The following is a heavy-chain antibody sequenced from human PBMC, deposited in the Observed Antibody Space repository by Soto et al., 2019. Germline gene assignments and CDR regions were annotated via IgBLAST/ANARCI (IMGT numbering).Heavy chain of an antibody. J-gene: IGHJ4*02. D-gene: IGHD6-13*01. CDR3: AKNRERDAWYEDY. CDR1: GFSFSSDA. V-gene: IGHV3-23*01. Sequence: EVQLLESGGGLVQPGGSLRLSCVASGFSFSSDAMTWVRQAPGKGLEWVSVIIGTDGSTYYAHSVKGRFTISRDNSKNTLYLQMNSLRAEDTAVYYCAKNRERDAWYEDYWGQGTLVTVSS. CDR2: IIGTDGST.